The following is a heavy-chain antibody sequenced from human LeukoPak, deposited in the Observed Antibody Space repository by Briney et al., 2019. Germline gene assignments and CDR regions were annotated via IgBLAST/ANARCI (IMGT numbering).Heavy chain of an antibody. D-gene: IGHD6-19*01. J-gene: IGHJ4*02. CDR3: ARGMKRTDFRSFWFPGGWAPPRYFDY. V-gene: IGHV4-34*01. CDR2: INHSGST. CDR1: GGSFSGYY. Sequence: PSETLSLTCAVYGGSFSGYYWSWIRQPPGKGLEWIGEINHSGSTNYNPSLKSRVTISVDTSKNQFSLKLSSVTAADTAVYYCARGMKRTDFRSFWFPGGWAPPRYFDYWGQGTLVTVSS.